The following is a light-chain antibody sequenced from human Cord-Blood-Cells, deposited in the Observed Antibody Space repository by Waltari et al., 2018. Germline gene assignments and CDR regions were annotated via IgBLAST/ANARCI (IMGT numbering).Light chain of an antibody. V-gene: IGLV2-14*01. Sequence: QSALTQPASVSGSPGKSITISCTGTSSDVGGYNYVSWYQQHPGKPPKLIIYDVSNRPAGVSTPFSCSKCGNTASLTISGLQAEDDADYYCSSYTSSSTVVFGGGTKLTVL. J-gene: IGLJ2*01. CDR3: SSYTSSSTVV. CDR2: DVS. CDR1: SSDVGGYNY.